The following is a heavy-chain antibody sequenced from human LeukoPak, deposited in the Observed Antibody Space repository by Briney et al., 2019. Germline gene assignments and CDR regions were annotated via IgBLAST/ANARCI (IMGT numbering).Heavy chain of an antibody. CDR2: ISSSSSYI. J-gene: IGHJ4*02. CDR1: GFTFSSYS. Sequence: GGSLRLSCAASGFTFSSYSMNWVRQAPGKGLEWVSSISSSSSYIYYADSVKGRFTISRDNAKNSLYLQMNSLRAEDTAVYYCARGMVRGVITPSVDYWGQGTLVTVSP. V-gene: IGHV3-21*01. CDR3: ARGMVRGVITPSVDY. D-gene: IGHD3-10*01.